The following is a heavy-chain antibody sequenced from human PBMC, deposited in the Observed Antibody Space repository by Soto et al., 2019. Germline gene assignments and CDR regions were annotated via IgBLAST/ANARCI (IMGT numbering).Heavy chain of an antibody. D-gene: IGHD2-15*01. V-gene: IGHV3-30*18. CDR3: AKDARYCSGGSCYRLSYYYYGMDV. CDR1: GFTFSSYG. CDR2: ISYDGSNK. Sequence: SGGALRLSCAASGFTFSSYGMHWVRPAPGKGLEGGAVISYDGSNKYYADSVKGRFTISRDNSKNTLYLQMNSLRAEDTAVYYCAKDARYCSGGSCYRLSYYYYGMDVWGQGTTVTVSS. J-gene: IGHJ6*02.